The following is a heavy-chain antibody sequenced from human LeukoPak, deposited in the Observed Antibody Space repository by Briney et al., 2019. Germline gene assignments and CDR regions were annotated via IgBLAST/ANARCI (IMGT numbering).Heavy chain of an antibody. Sequence: GESLRLSCAASGFTFNTYTTYWVRQAPGKGLEWVSGIRNSDDTTYYADSVKGRFTISRDNSKNTLYLQMNSLRAEDTAVYYCAKAHDYTETYYYYYYMDVWGKGTTVTVSS. CDR3: AKAHDYTETYYYYYYMDV. V-gene: IGHV3-23*01. CDR2: IRNSDDTT. J-gene: IGHJ6*03. D-gene: IGHD4-11*01. CDR1: GFTFNTYT.